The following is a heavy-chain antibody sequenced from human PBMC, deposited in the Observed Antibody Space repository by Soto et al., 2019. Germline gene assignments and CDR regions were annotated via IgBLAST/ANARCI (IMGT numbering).Heavy chain of an antibody. CDR1: GFSLSTSGVG. Sequence: SGPTLVNPTQTLTLTCTFSGFSLSTSGVGLGWIRQPPGKALEWLALIYWNDDKRYSPSLKSRLTITKDTSKNQVVLTMTNMDPVDTATYYCAHLSIAARHFDYWGQGTLVTVSS. D-gene: IGHD6-6*01. CDR2: IYWNDDK. CDR3: AHLSIAARHFDY. V-gene: IGHV2-5*01. J-gene: IGHJ4*02.